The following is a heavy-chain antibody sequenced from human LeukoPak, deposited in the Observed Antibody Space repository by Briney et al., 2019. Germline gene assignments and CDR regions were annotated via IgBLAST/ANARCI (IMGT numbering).Heavy chain of an antibody. J-gene: IGHJ3*02. Sequence: SETLSLTCTVSGGSISSTTYYWAWIRQPPGKGLEWIGSIYKTGSTNYSPSLKSRVFISVDTSNNQFSLKLSSVTAADTAVYYCARAFRGIFGVFEAFDIWGQGTMVTVSS. CDR1: GGSISSTTYY. CDR2: IYKTGST. CDR3: ARAFRGIFGVFEAFDI. D-gene: IGHD3-3*01. V-gene: IGHV4-39*01.